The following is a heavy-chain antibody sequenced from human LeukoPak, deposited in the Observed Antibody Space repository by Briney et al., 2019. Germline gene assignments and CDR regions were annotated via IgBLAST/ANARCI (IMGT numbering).Heavy chain of an antibody. D-gene: IGHD5-24*01. V-gene: IGHV3-23*01. Sequence: GGSLRLSCAASGFTFSSYAMSWVRQAPGKGLEWVSAISGSGSTIYYADSVKGRFTISRDNAKNSLYLQMNSLRAEDTAVYYCARVGDGYNWKVLFDYWGQGTLVTVSS. J-gene: IGHJ4*02. CDR2: ISGSGSTI. CDR3: ARVGDGYNWKVLFDY. CDR1: GFTFSSYA.